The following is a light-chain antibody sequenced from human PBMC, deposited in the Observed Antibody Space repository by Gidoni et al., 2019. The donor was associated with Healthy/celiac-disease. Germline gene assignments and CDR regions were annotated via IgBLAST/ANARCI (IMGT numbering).Light chain of an antibody. CDR2: GKN. Sequence: SSELTQDPAVSVALGQTVRTTCQGDSLRSYYANWYQQKPGQAPVFVIYGKNNRPSGIPDRFSGSSSGNTASLTITGAQAEDEADYYCNSRDSSGNPVFGGGTKLTVL. J-gene: IGLJ2*01. V-gene: IGLV3-19*01. CDR1: SLRSYY. CDR3: NSRDSSGNPV.